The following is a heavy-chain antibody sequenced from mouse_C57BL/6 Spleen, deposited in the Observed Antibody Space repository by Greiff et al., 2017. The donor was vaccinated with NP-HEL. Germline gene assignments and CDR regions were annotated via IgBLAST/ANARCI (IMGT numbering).Heavy chain of an antibody. CDR1: GYTFTGYW. J-gene: IGHJ3*01. Sequence: VQLKESGAELMKPGASVKLSCKATGYTFTGYWIEWVQQRPGHGLEWIGEILPGSGSTNYNEKLKGKGTFTADTSANTAYMQLSSLTNQDSAIYYRARNVNNVAWFAYWGQGTLVTVSA. D-gene: IGHD6-1*01. CDR3: ARNVNNVAWFAY. V-gene: IGHV1-9*01. CDR2: ILPGSGST.